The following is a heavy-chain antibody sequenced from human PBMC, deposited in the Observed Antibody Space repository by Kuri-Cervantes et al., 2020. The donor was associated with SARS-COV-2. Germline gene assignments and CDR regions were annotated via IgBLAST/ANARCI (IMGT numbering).Heavy chain of an antibody. V-gene: IGHV1-8*03. CDR1: GYTFTSYD. J-gene: IGHJ3*02. CDR2: MNPNSGNT. CDR3: ARAVPAAPNDAFDI. Sequence: ASVKVSCKASGYTFTSYDINWVRQATGQGLEWMGWMNPNSGNTGYAQKFQGRVTITRNTSISTAYMELSSLRSEDTAVYYCARAVPAAPNDAFDIWGQGTMVTVSS. D-gene: IGHD2-2*01.